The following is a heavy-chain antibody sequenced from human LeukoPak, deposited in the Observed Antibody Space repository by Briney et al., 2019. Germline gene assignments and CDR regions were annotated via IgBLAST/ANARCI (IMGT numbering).Heavy chain of an antibody. D-gene: IGHD1-26*01. CDR2: IYQSGST. J-gene: IGHJ4*02. V-gene: IGHV4-38-2*02. Sequence: SETLSLTCTVSGYSITTCRYWGWIRQLPGKGLEWIGSIYQSGSTYYNPSLKSRVTISVDKSKNQFSLNLRSVTAPDTAVYYCARSLSTAGSDYWGQGILVTVSS. CDR3: ARSLSTAGSDY. CDR1: GYSITTCRY.